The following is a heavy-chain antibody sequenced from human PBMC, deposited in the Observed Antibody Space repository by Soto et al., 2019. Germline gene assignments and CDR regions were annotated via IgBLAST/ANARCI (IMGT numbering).Heavy chain of an antibody. CDR1: GGTFSSYA. J-gene: IGHJ4*02. CDR3: ARLRSQHSSGYYY. V-gene: IGHV1-69*13. D-gene: IGHD3-22*01. Sequence: VASVKVSCKASGGTFSSYAISWVRQAPGQGLEWMGGIIPIFGTANYAQKFQGRVTITADESTSTAYMELSSLRSEDTAVYYCARLRSQHSSGYYYWGQGTLVTVSS. CDR2: IIPIFGTA.